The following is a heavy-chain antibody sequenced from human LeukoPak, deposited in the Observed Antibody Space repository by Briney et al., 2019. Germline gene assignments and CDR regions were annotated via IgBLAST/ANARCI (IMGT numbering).Heavy chain of an antibody. CDR2: IYYSGST. CDR3: ARVGGDRYSYGDGFDY. Sequence: SETLSLTCTVSGGSISTYYWSWIRQPPGKGLEWIGYIYYSGSTNYNPSLKSRVTISVDTSKNQFSLKLSSVTAADTAVYYCARVGGDRYSYGDGFDYWGQGTLVTVSS. D-gene: IGHD5-18*01. CDR1: GGSISTYY. V-gene: IGHV4-59*12. J-gene: IGHJ4*02.